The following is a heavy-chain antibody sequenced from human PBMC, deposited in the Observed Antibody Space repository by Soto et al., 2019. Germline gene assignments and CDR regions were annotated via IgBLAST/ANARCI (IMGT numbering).Heavy chain of an antibody. Sequence: XVSLRLTCAACGFSFSSYEMNWVGQAPGKGLEWVSYISSSGSTIYYADSVKGRFTISRDNAKNSLYLQMNSLRAEDTAVYYSERGGSYSSSDNWFEPWGQGTLVTVXS. CDR1: GFSFSSYE. CDR3: ERGGSYSSSDNWFEP. CDR2: ISSSGSTI. J-gene: IGHJ5*02. D-gene: IGHD6-6*01. V-gene: IGHV3-48*03.